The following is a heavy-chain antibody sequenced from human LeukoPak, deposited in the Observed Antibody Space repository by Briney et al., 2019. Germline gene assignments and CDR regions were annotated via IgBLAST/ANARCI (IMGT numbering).Heavy chain of an antibody. Sequence: GESLKISCKGSGYSFANYWIGWVRQMPGKGLEWMGIIHPGDSDTRYSPSFQGQATISADKSISTAYLQWSSLKASDTAMYYCARNSGRSSSPRFDYWGQGILVTVSS. CDR2: IHPGDSDT. J-gene: IGHJ4*02. CDR1: GYSFANYW. CDR3: ARNSGRSSSPRFDY. D-gene: IGHD6-13*01. V-gene: IGHV5-51*01.